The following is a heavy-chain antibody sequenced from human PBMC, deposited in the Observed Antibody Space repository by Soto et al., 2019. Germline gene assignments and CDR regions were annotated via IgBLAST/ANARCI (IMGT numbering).Heavy chain of an antibody. J-gene: IGHJ4*02. CDR2: AYHSGGT. D-gene: IGHD3-10*01. V-gene: IGHV4-4*02. Sequence: QLQLQESGPGLVRPSGTLSLTCAVSGGFTSTNNWWSWVRQPPGKGLEWIGDAYHSGGTEYNPSLKSRVSISVDKSKNRISLKLTSATAADTAVYYCARSPPSSYYGGSGTFDYWGQGTLVTVSS. CDR1: GGFTSTNNW. CDR3: ARSPPSSYYGGSGTFDY.